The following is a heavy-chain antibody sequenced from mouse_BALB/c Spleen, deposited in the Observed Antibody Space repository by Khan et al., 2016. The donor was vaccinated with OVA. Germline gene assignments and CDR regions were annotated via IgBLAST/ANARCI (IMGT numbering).Heavy chain of an antibody. CDR3: ARAGYGGFAH. J-gene: IGHJ3*01. D-gene: IGHD3-2*02. CDR2: IYPGSGYI. CDR1: GYTFTDFL. V-gene: IGHV1-77*01. Sequence: QVQLKQSGPELVKPGASVKMSCKASGYTFTDFLISWLKRRPGQGLEWIGEIYPGSGYIYYNEKFKGKATLTSDKSSNTAYMQLSSLTSEDSAVYFCARAGYGGFAHWGQGTLVTVSA.